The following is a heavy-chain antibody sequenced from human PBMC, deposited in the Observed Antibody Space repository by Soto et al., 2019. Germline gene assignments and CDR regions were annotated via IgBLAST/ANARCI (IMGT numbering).Heavy chain of an antibody. CDR2: ISYDGSNK. CDR3: AKDPLWFGELFDGMDV. D-gene: IGHD3-10*01. J-gene: IGHJ6*02. V-gene: IGHV3-30*18. CDR1: GFTFSSYG. Sequence: LRLSCAASGFTFSSYGMHWVRQAPGKGLEWVAVISYDGSNKYYADSVKGRFTISRDNSKNTLYLQMNSLRAEDTAVYYCAKDPLWFGELFDGMDVWGQGTTVTVSS.